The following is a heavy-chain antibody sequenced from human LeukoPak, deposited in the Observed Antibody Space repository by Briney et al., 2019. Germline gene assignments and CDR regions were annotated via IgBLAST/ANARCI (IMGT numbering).Heavy chain of an antibody. CDR3: ARGGVGSGYDFIHDY. J-gene: IGHJ4*02. Sequence: GGSLRLSCAASKFAFSSYAMSWVRQAPGKGLEWVSAISGGGGNTYYAGSVKGRFTISRDNSKNTLYLQMNNLRTEDTAVYYCARGGVGSGYDFIHDYWGQGTLITVSS. CDR2: ISGGGGNT. CDR1: KFAFSSYA. V-gene: IGHV3-23*01. D-gene: IGHD5-12*01.